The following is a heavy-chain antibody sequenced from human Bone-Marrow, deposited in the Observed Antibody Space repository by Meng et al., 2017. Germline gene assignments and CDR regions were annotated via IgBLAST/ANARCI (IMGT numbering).Heavy chain of an antibody. Sequence: QVQLQQCGVGMLKPSETLSLTCAVYGGSFSGYYWSWIRQPPGKGLEWIGEINHSGSTNYNPSLKSRVTISVDTSKNQFSLKLSSVTAADTAVYYCARGRVVAATNPKFDYWGQGTLVTVSS. J-gene: IGHJ4*02. D-gene: IGHD2-15*01. CDR3: ARGRVVAATNPKFDY. CDR1: GGSFSGYY. CDR2: INHSGST. V-gene: IGHV4-34*01.